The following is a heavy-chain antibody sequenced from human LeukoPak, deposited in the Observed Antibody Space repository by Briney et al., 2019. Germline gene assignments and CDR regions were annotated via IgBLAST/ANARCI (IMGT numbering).Heavy chain of an antibody. Sequence: GGSLRLSCAASGFTFSSHWMSWVRQAPGKGLEWVANIKQDGSDKYYVDSVKGLFTISRDNAKNSLYLQMNSLRVEDTAVYYCARCYSGYDLEEYWGQGTLVTVSS. D-gene: IGHD5-12*01. CDR1: GFTFSSHW. CDR3: ARCYSGYDLEEY. V-gene: IGHV3-7*01. J-gene: IGHJ4*02. CDR2: IKQDGSDK.